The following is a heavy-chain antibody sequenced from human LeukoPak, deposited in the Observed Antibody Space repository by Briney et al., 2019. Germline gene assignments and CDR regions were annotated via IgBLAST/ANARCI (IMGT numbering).Heavy chain of an antibody. J-gene: IGHJ4*02. CDR1: GFTFRTYA. D-gene: IGHD5-18*01. CDR3: AKDIAQGYTFGSIEQDY. CDR2: ISESGTGT. V-gene: IGHV3-23*01. Sequence: GGSLRLSCAASGFTFRTYAMSWVRQAPGKGLEWVSAISESGTGTYYADSVKGRFTISRDNSKNTLSLQMNSLRAEDTAVYYCAKDIAQGYTFGSIEQDYWGQGTLVTVSS.